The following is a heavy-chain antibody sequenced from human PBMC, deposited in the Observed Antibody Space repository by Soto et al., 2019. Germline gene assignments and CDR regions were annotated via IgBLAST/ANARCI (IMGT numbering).Heavy chain of an antibody. J-gene: IGHJ4*02. D-gene: IGHD2-2*01. CDR2: IRSKAYGGTT. V-gene: IGHV3-49*03. CDR1: GFTFGDYA. CDR3: TRSRVPAAMPDY. Sequence: GALRLSCTASGFTFGDYAMSWFRQAPGKGLEWVGFIRSKAYGGTTEYAASVKGRFTISRDDSKSIAYLQMNSLKTEDTAVYYCTRSRVPAAMPDYWGQGTLVTVSS.